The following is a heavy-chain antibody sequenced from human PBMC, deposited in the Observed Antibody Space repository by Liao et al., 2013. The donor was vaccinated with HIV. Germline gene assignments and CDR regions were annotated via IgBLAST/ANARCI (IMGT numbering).Heavy chain of an antibody. Sequence: QLQLQESGSGLVKPSQTLSLTCAVSGGSISSGGYSWSWIRQPPGKGLEWIGYIYHSGSTYYNPSLKSRVTISVDRSKNQFSLKLSSVTAADTAVYYCARGGIGYCSGGSCSTFDYWGQGTLVTVSS. D-gene: IGHD2-15*01. CDR3: ARGGIGYCSGGSCSTFDY. V-gene: IGHV4-30-2*01. CDR1: GGSISSGGYS. J-gene: IGHJ4*02. CDR2: IYHSGST.